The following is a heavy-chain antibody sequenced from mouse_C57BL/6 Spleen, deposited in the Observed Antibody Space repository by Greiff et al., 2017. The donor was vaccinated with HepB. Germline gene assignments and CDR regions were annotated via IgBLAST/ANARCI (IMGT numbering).Heavy chain of an antibody. D-gene: IGHD4-1*02. V-gene: IGHV7-3*01. J-gene: IGHJ3*01. CDR1: GFTFTDYY. CDR3: ARSTGWGFAY. CDR2: IRNKANGYTT. Sequence: EVMLVESGGGLVQPGGSLSLSCAASGFTFTDYYMSWVRQPPGKALEWLGFIRNKANGYTTEYSASVKGRFTISRDNSQSILYLQMNALRAEDSATYYCARSTGWGFAYWGQGTLVTVSA.